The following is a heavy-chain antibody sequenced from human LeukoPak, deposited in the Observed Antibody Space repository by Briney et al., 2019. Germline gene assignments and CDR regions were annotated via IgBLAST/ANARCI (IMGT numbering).Heavy chain of an antibody. V-gene: IGHV3-21*01. CDR1: GFTFSSYS. CDR3: ARGRNYYGSGSYYNPNFDY. J-gene: IGHJ4*02. Sequence: KAGGSLRLSCAACGFTFSSYSMNWVRQAPGKGLEWVSSISSSSSYIYYADSVKGRFTISRDNAKNSLYLQMNSLRAEDTAVYYCARGRNYYGSGSYYNPNFDYWGQGTLVTVSS. D-gene: IGHD3-10*01. CDR2: ISSSSSYI.